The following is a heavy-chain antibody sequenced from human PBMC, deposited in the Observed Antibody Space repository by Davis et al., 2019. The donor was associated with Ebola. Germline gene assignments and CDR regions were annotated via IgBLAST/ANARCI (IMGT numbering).Heavy chain of an antibody. J-gene: IGHJ4*02. Sequence: ASVKVSCKASGYTFTGYYMHWVRQAPGQGLEWLGWINPNTDDTGNPQQFQGGVTMTRDTSISQAYMELSRLRSDDTAVYYCVREYGYCSSTSCSKQSFDYWGQGTLVTVSS. D-gene: IGHD2-2*01. CDR2: INPNTDDT. CDR1: GYTFTGYY. V-gene: IGHV1-2*02. CDR3: VREYGYCSSTSCSKQSFDY.